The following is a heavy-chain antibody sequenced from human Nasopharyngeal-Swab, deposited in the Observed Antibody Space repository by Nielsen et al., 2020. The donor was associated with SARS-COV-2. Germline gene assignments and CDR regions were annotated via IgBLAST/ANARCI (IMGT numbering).Heavy chain of an antibody. V-gene: IGHV3-74*01. CDR3: ARRIHDNTYDWFDT. CDR2: INPDGNTI. Sequence: GGSLRLSCAASGFSLSSYWMHWVRQAPGKGLSWVSRINPDGNTINYADSVKGRFTISRDTAKNTLYLQMNSLRVEDTGIFFCARRIHDNTYDWFDTWGQGTPVTVSS. D-gene: IGHD2/OR15-2a*01. CDR1: GFSLSSYW. J-gene: IGHJ5*02.